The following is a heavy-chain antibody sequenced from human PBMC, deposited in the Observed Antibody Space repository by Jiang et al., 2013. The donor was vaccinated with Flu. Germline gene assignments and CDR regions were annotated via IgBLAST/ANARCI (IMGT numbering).Heavy chain of an antibody. V-gene: IGHV4-61*08. D-gene: IGHD3-22*01. CDR2: IYYGGTT. Sequence: GSGLVKPSETLSLTCSVSGGSVTSGDYYWSWIRQSPGKGLEWIGYIYYGGTTTYNPSLWSRVTISVDTSKNQFSLKLKSVTAADTAVYFCARRNYFDNSGYFYWGQGTVVTVSS. CDR1: GGSVTSGDYY. CDR3: ARRNYFDNSGYFY. J-gene: IGHJ4*02.